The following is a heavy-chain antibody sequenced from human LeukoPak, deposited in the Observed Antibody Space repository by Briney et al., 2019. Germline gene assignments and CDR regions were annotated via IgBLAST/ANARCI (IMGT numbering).Heavy chain of an antibody. CDR1: GYTFTSYD. Sequence: ASVKVSCKASGYTFTSYDINWVRQATGQGLEWTGWMNPNSGNTGYAQKFQGRVTMTRNTSISTAYMELSSLRSEDTAVYYCARGGDSSGYYYAGYPWGQGTLVTVSS. CDR3: ARGGDSSGYYYAGYP. V-gene: IGHV1-8*01. CDR2: MNPNSGNT. J-gene: IGHJ5*02. D-gene: IGHD3-22*01.